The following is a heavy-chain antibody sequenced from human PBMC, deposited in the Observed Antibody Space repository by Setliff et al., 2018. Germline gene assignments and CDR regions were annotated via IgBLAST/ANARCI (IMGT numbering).Heavy chain of an antibody. CDR2: INHSGSS. CDR3: ARGPRYSGSYYVNY. D-gene: IGHD1-26*01. V-gene: IGHV4-34*01. J-gene: IGHJ4*02. CDR1: GGSFSGYY. Sequence: SETLSLTCAVSGGSFSGYYWTWIRQPPGKGLEWIGEINHSGSSNYNPSLKSRVTISVDTSKNQFSLNLSSVTAADTAVYYCARGPRYSGSYYVNYWGQRTLVTVSS.